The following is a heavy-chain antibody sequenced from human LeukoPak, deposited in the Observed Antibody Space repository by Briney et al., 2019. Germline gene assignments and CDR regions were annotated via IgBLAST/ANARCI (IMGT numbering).Heavy chain of an antibody. Sequence: SQTLSLTCAISGDSVSSSDATWNRIRQSPSRGLEWLGRTYYRSKWSNDYAPSVRSRMTINSDTAKNQFSLQLNSVTPEDTAVYYCARASYRAFYIWGQGTMVTVSS. CDR1: GDSVSSSDAT. V-gene: IGHV6-1*01. CDR3: ARASYRAFYI. J-gene: IGHJ3*02. D-gene: IGHD4-11*01. CDR2: TYYRSKWSN.